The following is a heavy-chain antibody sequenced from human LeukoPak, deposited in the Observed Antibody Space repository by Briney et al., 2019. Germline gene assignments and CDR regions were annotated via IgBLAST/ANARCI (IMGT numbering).Heavy chain of an antibody. D-gene: IGHD3-22*01. V-gene: IGHV4-39*01. J-gene: IGHJ1*01. Sequence: SETLSLTCSVSGDSISRSDSYWDWIRQPPGKGMEWIGTIYYSGRTYYSPSLNSRVTMSVDTSSNQFSLNLRSVTAADTAVYYCARRRYYDGSGYLEWGQGTLLSVSS. CDR2: IYYSGRT. CDR1: GDSISRSDSY. CDR3: ARRRYYDGSGYLE.